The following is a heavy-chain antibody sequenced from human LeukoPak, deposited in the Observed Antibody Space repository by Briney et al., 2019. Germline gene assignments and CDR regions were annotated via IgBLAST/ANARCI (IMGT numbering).Heavy chain of an antibody. Sequence: QPGRSLRLSCAASGFIFSSYTMHWVRQAPGKGLEWVAIISYDGSNKYLADSVKGRFTISRDNSKHTLYLQMNSLRTEDTAVYYCARVTVTADSDAFDIWGQGTMVTVSS. CDR2: ISYDGSNK. V-gene: IGHV3-30-3*01. D-gene: IGHD4-11*01. CDR3: ARVTVTADSDAFDI. J-gene: IGHJ3*02. CDR1: GFIFSSYT.